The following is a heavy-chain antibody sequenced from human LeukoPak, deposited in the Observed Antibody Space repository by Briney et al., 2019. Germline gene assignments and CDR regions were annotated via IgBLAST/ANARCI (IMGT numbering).Heavy chain of an antibody. V-gene: IGHV4-61*05. CDR3: ARVTAAGIDY. D-gene: IGHD6-13*01. J-gene: IGHJ4*02. CDR2: IYYSGST. Sequence: SETLSLTCTVSGGSISSSSYYWGWIRQPPGKGLEWIGYIYYSGSTNYNPSLKSRVTISVDTSKNQFSLKLSSVTAADTAVYYCARVTAAGIDYWGQGTLVTVSS. CDR1: GGSISSSSYY.